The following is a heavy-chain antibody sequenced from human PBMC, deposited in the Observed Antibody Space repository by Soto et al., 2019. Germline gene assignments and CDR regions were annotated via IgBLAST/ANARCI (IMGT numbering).Heavy chain of an antibody. CDR3: ARRQSGSYPNWFDP. CDR2: IYYSGST. V-gene: IGHV4-30-4*01. CDR1: GGSISSGDYY. J-gene: IGHJ5*02. D-gene: IGHD1-26*01. Sequence: SETLSLTCTVSGGSISSGDYYWSWIRQPPGKGLEWIGYIYYSGSTYYNPSLKSRVTISVDTSKNQFSLKLSSVTAADTAVYYCARRQSGSYPNWFDPWGQGTLVTVSS.